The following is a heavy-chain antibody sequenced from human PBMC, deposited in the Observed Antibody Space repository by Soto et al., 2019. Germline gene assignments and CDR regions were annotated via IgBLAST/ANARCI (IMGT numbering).Heavy chain of an antibody. D-gene: IGHD6-13*01. CDR3: ARDPGPGIAADGFDY. Sequence: GVSLRLSCAASGFTFSSYSMNWVRQAPGKGLEWVSYISSSSTIYYADSVKGRFTISRDNAKNSLYLQMNSLRAEDTAVYYCARDPGPGIAADGFDYWGQGTLVTVSS. V-gene: IGHV3-48*01. J-gene: IGHJ4*02. CDR1: GFTFSSYS. CDR2: ISSSSTI.